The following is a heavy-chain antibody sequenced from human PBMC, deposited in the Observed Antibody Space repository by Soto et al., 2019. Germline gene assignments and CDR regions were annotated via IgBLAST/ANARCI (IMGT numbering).Heavy chain of an antibody. CDR1: GFTFGSYW. J-gene: IGHJ4*02. Sequence: LRLSCAASGFTFGSYWMQWVRQAPGKGLVWVSRISSDGSSTRYADSVKGRFSISRDNAKNTLYLQMNSLTDEDTAVYYCAREAVVAGNLIDYWGQGTLVTVSS. D-gene: IGHD6-19*01. V-gene: IGHV3-74*01. CDR3: AREAVVAGNLIDY. CDR2: ISSDGSST.